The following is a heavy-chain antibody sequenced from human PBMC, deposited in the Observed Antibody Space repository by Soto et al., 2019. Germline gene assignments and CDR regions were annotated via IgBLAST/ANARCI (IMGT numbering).Heavy chain of an antibody. CDR1: GCIFSDYY. J-gene: IGHJ4*02. D-gene: IGHD3-22*01. CDR3: ERDIGYYDSSGYFDY. Sequence: GSLLLPCSVSGCIFSDYYMSWIRQAPGKGLEWVSYISSRGDIIYYADSVKGRFTISRDNAKNSLYLQMNSLRAEDTAVYYCERDIGYYDSSGYFDYWGQGTLVTVYS. CDR2: ISSRGDII. V-gene: IGHV3-11*01.